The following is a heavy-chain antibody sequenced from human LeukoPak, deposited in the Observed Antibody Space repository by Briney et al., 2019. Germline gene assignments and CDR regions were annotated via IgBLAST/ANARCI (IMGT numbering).Heavy chain of an antibody. J-gene: IGHJ4*02. CDR2: NNNSGST. CDR3: ARRSNPPGRIDH. Sequence: GGSLTLSCAASGFTVGYNYMTWVRQSPGKGLEWVAANNNSGSTHYADSVKGGFTISRDNSKNTMYLQMNSLKGEDTAVYYCARRSNPPGRIDHWGQGTLVTVSS. V-gene: IGHV3-66*04. CDR1: GFTVGYNY. D-gene: IGHD1-14*01.